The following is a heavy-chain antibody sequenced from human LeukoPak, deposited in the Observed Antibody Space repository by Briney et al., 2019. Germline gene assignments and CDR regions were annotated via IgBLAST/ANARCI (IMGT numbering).Heavy chain of an antibody. Sequence: PGGSLRLSCRVSGFTFSNYAVSWVRQAPGKGLEWVSAISGSGTGTYYADSVKGRFSISRDNSKNTLYLQMNSLRVEDTAVYYCAKDRPSSHGSGSYGDYWGRGTLVTVPS. CDR1: GFTFSNYA. CDR2: ISGSGTGT. J-gene: IGHJ4*02. CDR3: AKDRPSSHGSGSYGDY. D-gene: IGHD3-10*01. V-gene: IGHV3-23*01.